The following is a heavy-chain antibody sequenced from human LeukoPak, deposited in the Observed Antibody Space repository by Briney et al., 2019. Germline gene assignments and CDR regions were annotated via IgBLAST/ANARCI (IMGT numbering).Heavy chain of an antibody. CDR1: GFTFSSYA. D-gene: IGHD2-21*02. V-gene: IGHV3-23*01. CDR3: ARQYCGGDCYLFDY. J-gene: IGHJ4*02. CDR2: ISGGGGST. Sequence: PGAPLRLSCAASGFTFSSYAMSWVRQAPGKGLEWVSAISGGGGSTYYADSVKGRFTISRDNSKNTLYLQMNSLRAEDTAVYYCARQYCGGDCYLFDYWGQGTLVTVSS.